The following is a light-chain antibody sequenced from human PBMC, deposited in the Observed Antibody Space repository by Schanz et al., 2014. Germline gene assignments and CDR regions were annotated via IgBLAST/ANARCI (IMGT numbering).Light chain of an antibody. CDR1: QSFTTN. Sequence: PGERATLSCKTSQSFTTNLAWYQQKPGQAPRLLIYAASTRAAGIPARFGGSGSGKEFTLTISSLQSEDIGVYYCQQYNNWPLTFGGGTKVEIK. V-gene: IGKV3-15*01. J-gene: IGKJ4*01. CDR2: AAS. CDR3: QQYNNWPLT.